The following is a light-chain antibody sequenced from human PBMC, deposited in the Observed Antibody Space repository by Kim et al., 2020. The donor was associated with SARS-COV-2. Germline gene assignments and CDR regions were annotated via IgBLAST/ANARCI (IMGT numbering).Light chain of an antibody. CDR3: QQYNSSL. V-gene: IGKV1-5*01. CDR1: QSISSW. J-gene: IGKJ4*01. CDR2: DAS. Sequence: LSASVGDRVTITCRASQSISSWLAWYQQKPGKAPKLLIYDASSLESGVPSRFSGSGSGTEFTLTISSLQPDDFATYYCQQYNSSLFGGGTKVDIK.